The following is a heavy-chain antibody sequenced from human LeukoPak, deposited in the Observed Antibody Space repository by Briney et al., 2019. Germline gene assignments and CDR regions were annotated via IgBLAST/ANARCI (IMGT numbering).Heavy chain of an antibody. CDR3: ASLPTTRT. V-gene: IGHV3-48*03. Sequence: PGGSLRLSCAASGFTFSSYEMNWVRQAPGKGLEWVSFISSSGGTIYYADSVKGRFTISRDNAKNSLYLQMNSLRAEGTAVYYCASLPTTRTWGQGTLVTVSS. CDR2: ISSSGGTI. D-gene: IGHD2-15*01. CDR1: GFTFSSYE. J-gene: IGHJ5*02.